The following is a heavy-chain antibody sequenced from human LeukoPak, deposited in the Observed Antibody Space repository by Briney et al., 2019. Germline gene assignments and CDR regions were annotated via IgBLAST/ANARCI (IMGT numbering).Heavy chain of an antibody. J-gene: IGHJ6*02. CDR2: IHYSGST. CDR1: GGSISSDY. V-gene: IGHV4-59*01. CDR3: ARDVEMATPWYFGMDV. D-gene: IGHD5-24*01. Sequence: SETLSLTCTVSGGSISSDYWGWIRQPPGNALEWIGYIHYSGSTNYNPSLKSRVTISVDMSKTQFSLRLRSVTVADTAVYYCARDVEMATPWYFGMDVWGQGTTVTVSS.